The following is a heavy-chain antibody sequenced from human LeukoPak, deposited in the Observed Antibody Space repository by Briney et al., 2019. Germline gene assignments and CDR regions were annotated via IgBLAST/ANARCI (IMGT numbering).Heavy chain of an antibody. CDR2: ISYDGSNK. J-gene: IGHJ6*02. V-gene: IGHV3-30*18. Sequence: GGSLRLSCAPSGFTFSSYGMHWVRQAPGKGLEWVAVISYDGSNKYYADSMKGRFTISRDNSKNTLYLQMNSLRAEDTAVYYCAEDHFRYGDPASLYYYYGMDVWGQGTTVTVSS. CDR3: AEDHFRYGDPASLYYYYGMDV. CDR1: GFTFSSYG. D-gene: IGHD4-17*01.